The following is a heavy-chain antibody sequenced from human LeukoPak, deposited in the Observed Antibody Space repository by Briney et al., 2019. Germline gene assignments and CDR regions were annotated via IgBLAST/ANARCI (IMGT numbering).Heavy chain of an antibody. CDR2: IYYSGST. CDR1: GGSISSYY. J-gene: IGHJ4*02. D-gene: IGHD6-13*01. Sequence: PSETLSLTCTVSGGSISSYYWSWIRQPLGKGLEWIGYIYYSGSTNYNPSLKSRVTISVDTSKNQFSLKLSSVTAADTAVYYCASTTGYSSSWYLDYWGQGTLVTVSS. V-gene: IGHV4-59*08. CDR3: ASTTGYSSSWYLDY.